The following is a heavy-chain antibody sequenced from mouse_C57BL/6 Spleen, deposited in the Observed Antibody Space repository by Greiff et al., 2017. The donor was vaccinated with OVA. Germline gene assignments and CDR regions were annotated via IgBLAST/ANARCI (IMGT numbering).Heavy chain of an antibody. V-gene: IGHV1-64*01. Sequence: VQLQQPGAELVKPGASVKLSCKASGYTFTSYWMHWVKQRPGQGLEWIGMIHPNSGSTNYNEKFKSKATLTVDKSSSTAYMQLSSLTSEDSAVYYCARGGGYGYDGFYYAMDYWGQGTSVTVSS. CDR1: GYTFTSYW. J-gene: IGHJ4*01. CDR2: IHPNSGST. D-gene: IGHD2-2*01. CDR3: ARGGGYGYDGFYYAMDY.